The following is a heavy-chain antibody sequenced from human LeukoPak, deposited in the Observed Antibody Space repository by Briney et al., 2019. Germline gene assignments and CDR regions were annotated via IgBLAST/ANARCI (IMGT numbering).Heavy chain of an antibody. J-gene: IGHJ4*02. D-gene: IGHD1-1*01. CDR1: GFTFTSYW. Sequence: GGSLRLSCAASGFTFTSYWMHWVRQAPGKGLVWVSRIKSDGSYTNYADSVKGRFTISRDNAKNTLYLQMNSLRADDTAVYYCARENWYLDSWGQGTLVTVSS. V-gene: IGHV3-74*01. CDR2: IKSDGSYT. CDR3: ARENWYLDS.